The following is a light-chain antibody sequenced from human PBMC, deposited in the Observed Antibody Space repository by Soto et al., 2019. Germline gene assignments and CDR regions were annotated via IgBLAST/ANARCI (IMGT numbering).Light chain of an antibody. CDR3: QQYNNWTLT. Sequence: EIVMTQSPATLSVSPGERATLSCRVSQSVGSNLAWYQQKPGQAPRLLIYGASTRATGFPARFSGTGSGTGFTLTISSLQSEDFAVYYCQQYNNWTLTFGGGTKVDIK. J-gene: IGKJ4*01. CDR1: QSVGSN. CDR2: GAS. V-gene: IGKV3-15*01.